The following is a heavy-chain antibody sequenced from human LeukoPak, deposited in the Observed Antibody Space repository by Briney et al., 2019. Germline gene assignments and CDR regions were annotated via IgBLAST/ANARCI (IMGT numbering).Heavy chain of an antibody. Sequence: ASVKVSCKASGYTFTGYYIHWVRRAPGQGLEWMGWINPNSGGTNYAQKFQGRVTMTRDTSISTAYVELTRLRSDDTAVYYCAGTSSGWYPTFDYWGQGTLVTVSS. CDR2: INPNSGGT. CDR1: GYTFTGYY. D-gene: IGHD6-19*01. V-gene: IGHV1-2*02. J-gene: IGHJ4*02. CDR3: AGTSSGWYPTFDY.